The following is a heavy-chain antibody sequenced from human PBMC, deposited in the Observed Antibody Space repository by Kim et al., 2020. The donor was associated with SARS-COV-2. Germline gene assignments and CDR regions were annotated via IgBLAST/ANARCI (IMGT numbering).Heavy chain of an antibody. J-gene: IGHJ4*02. D-gene: IGHD3-3*01. CDR3: ARRFSKYRRFDY. Sequence: SETLSLTCTVSGGSVNTGTYYWGWIRQPPGKGLEWIGSIDYSGSTYYNPSLKSRVTISVDTSKNQFSLKLSSVTAADTALYYCARRFSKYRRFDYWGQGTLVTVSS. CDR1: GGSVNTGTYY. V-gene: IGHV4-39*01. CDR2: IDYSGST.